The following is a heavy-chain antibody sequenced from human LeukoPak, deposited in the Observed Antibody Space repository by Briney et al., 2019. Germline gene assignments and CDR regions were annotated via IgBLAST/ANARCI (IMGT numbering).Heavy chain of an antibody. CDR3: ARESRFLEWLPEYYFDY. D-gene: IGHD3-3*01. V-gene: IGHV3-30-3*01. CDR1: GFTFSSYA. J-gene: IGHJ4*02. CDR2: ISYDGSNK. Sequence: GGSLRLSCAASGFTFSSYAMHWARQAPGKGLEWVAVISYDGSNKYYADSVKGRFTISRDNSENTLYLQMNSLRAEDTAVYYCARESRFLEWLPEYYFDYWGQGTLVTVSS.